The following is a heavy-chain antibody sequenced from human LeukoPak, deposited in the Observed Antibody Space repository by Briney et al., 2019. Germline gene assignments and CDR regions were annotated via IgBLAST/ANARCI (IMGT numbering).Heavy chain of an antibody. CDR2: IYHSGST. J-gene: IGHJ3*02. CDR3: ARLHYYGSGSYYNDAFDI. D-gene: IGHD3-10*01. V-gene: IGHV4-30-2*01. Sequence: TSETLSLTCTVSGGSISSGGYYWSWIRQPPGKGLEWIGYIYHSGSTYYNPSLKSRVTISVDRSKNQFSLKLSSVTAADTAVYYCARLHYYGSGSYYNDAFDIWGQGTMVTVSS. CDR1: GGSISSGGYY.